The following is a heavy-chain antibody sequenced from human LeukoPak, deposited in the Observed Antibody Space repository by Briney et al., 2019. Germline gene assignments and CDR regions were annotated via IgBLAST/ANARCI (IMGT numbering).Heavy chain of an antibody. V-gene: IGHV4-31*03. CDR3: ARAPVDIVVVPAAIWGYFDY. Sequence: PSETLSLTCTVSGGSIGSGGYYWSWIRQHPGKGLEWIGYIYYSGSTYYNPSLKSRVTISVDTSKNQFSLKLSSVTAADTAVYYCARAPVDIVVVPAAIWGYFDYWGQGTLVTVSS. CDR2: IYYSGST. CDR1: GGSIGSGGYY. D-gene: IGHD2-2*02. J-gene: IGHJ4*02.